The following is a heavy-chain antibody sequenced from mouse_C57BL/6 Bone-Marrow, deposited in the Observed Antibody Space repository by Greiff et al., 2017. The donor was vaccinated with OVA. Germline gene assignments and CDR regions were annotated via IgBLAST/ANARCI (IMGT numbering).Heavy chain of an antibody. Sequence: EVKLMESGPGLAKPSQTLSLTCSVTGYSITSDYWNWIRKFPGNKLEYMGYISYSGSTYYNPSLKSRISITRDTSKNQYYLQLNSVTTEDTATYYFARYRKNYGSSFYCYFDVWGTGTTVTVSS. D-gene: IGHD1-1*01. CDR3: ARYRKNYGSSFYCYFDV. J-gene: IGHJ1*03. CDR1: GYSITSDY. CDR2: ISYSGST. V-gene: IGHV3-8*01.